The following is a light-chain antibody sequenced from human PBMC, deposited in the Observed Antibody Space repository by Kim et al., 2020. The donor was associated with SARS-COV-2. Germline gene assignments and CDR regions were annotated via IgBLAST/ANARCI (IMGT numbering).Light chain of an antibody. V-gene: IGKV1-5*03. J-gene: IGKJ5*01. CDR2: KAS. Sequence: ASVGDRVIITCRASQNISSFLAWYQQKPGKAPKLLIYKASSLGSGFPSRFSGSGSGTEFTLTISSLQPDDFATYYCQHYKTYPVTFGQGTRLEIK. CDR1: QNISSF. CDR3: QHYKTYPVT.